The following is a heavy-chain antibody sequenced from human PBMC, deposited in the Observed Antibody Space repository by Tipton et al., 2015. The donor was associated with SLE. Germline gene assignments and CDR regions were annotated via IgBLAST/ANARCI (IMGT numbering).Heavy chain of an antibody. CDR1: GGSISSSSYY. V-gene: IGHV4-39*07. D-gene: IGHD3-10*01. J-gene: IGHJ4*02. Sequence: TLSLTCTVSGGSISSSSYYWGWIRQPPGKGLEWVATIYYSGSTYYNSSLKSRVTISVDTSKNQFSLRLNSVTAADTAVYYCARELLSFKGYFDLWGQGTLVTVSS. CDR3: ARELLSFKGYFDL. CDR2: IYYSGST.